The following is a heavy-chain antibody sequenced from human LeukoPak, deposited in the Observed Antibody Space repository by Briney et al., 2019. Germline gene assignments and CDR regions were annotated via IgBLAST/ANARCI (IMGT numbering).Heavy chain of an antibody. CDR1: GGSISSGGYY. Sequence: PSETLSLTCTVSGGSISSGGYYWSWIRQPPGKGLEWIGYIYYSGSTYYNPSLKSRVTISVDTSKNQFSLKLSSVTAADTAVYYCARGRVLLWFGYWGQGTLVTVSS. CDR3: ARGRVLLWFGY. J-gene: IGHJ4*02. CDR2: IYYSGST. V-gene: IGHV4-30-4*01. D-gene: IGHD3-10*01.